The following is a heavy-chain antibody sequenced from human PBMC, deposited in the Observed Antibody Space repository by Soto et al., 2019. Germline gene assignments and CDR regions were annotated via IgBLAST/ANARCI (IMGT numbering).Heavy chain of an antibody. D-gene: IGHD3-10*01. V-gene: IGHV4-59*01. CDR3: AREGPCYYGSGLNNWFDP. CDR1: GGSISSYY. CDR2: IYYSGST. Sequence: QVQLQESGPGLVKPSETLSLTCTVSGGSISSYYWSWIRQPPGKGLEWIGYIYYSGSTNYNPSLKSRVTISVDTSKNQFSLKLSSVTAADTAVYYCAREGPCYYGSGLNNWFDPWGQGTLVTVSS. J-gene: IGHJ5*02.